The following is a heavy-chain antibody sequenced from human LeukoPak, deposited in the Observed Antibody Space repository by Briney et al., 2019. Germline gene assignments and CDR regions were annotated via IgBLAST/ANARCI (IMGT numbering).Heavy chain of an antibody. CDR1: GFTFSDYS. D-gene: IGHD3-22*01. CDR2: IGLASGFV. J-gene: IGHJ3*02. Sequence: GGSLRLSCAASGFTFSDYSMNWVRRAPGRGLEWISYIGLASGFVSYADSVKGRFTISRDNSKNTLYLQMNSLRAEDTAVYYCARDDSSGYYDDAFDIWGQGTMVTVSS. V-gene: IGHV3-21*05. CDR3: ARDDSSGYYDDAFDI.